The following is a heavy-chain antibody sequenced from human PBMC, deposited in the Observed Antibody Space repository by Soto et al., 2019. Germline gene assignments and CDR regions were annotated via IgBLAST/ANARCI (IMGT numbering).Heavy chain of an antibody. CDR3: ARAPGVTQYYYYYYMDV. CDR2: IIPILGIA. D-gene: IGHD3-10*01. Sequence: SVKVSCKASGGTFSSYTISWVRQAPGQGLEWMGRIIPILGIANYAQKFQGRVTITADKSTSTAYMELSSLRSEDTAVYYCARAPGVTQYYYYYYMDVWGKGTTVTVSS. J-gene: IGHJ6*03. V-gene: IGHV1-69*02. CDR1: GGTFSSYT.